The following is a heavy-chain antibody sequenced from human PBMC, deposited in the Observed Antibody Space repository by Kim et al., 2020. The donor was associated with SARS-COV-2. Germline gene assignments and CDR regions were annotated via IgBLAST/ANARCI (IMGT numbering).Heavy chain of an antibody. J-gene: IGHJ5*02. Sequence: SETLSLTCSVSGVSVSSSGDYWGWIRQPPGKGLEWIGTTNSGGSTYYNSSLQSRVTISVDTSKSQFSLKLTSVTAADTAVYYCARQPRKNWFDPWGQGTL. CDR1: GVSVSSSGDY. CDR3: ARQPRKNWFDP. CDR2: TNSGGST. V-gene: IGHV4-39*01.